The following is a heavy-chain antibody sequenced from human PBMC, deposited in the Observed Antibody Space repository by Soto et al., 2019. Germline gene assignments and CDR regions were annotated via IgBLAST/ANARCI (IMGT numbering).Heavy chain of an antibody. CDR1: GFTFRSYV. CDR3: ARWGTTGGLDV. CDR2: TSYDGSNK. Sequence: QVQLVESGGGVVQPGTSLRLSCVGSGFTFRSYVIHWVRQAPGKGLEWVALTSYDGSNKDYGDSVKGRFTISRDNSSNTVDLQRDSLRREDTALYYCARWGTTGGLDVWGQGTLVSVSS. D-gene: IGHD3-16*01. V-gene: IGHV3-33*05. J-gene: IGHJ1*01.